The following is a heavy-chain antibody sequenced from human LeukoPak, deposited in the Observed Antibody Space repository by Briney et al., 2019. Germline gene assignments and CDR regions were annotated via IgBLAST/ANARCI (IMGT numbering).Heavy chain of an antibody. V-gene: IGHV3-21*04. D-gene: IGHD5-18*01. J-gene: IGHJ4*02. Sequence: GGSLRLSCAAPGFTFTSYRMNWVRQAPGKGLEWVSSISSGSGYIYYTDSVKGRFTISRDNAKNSIYLQMNSLRVEDTAVYYCAKDHMSSPVTYGYSFDSWGQGTLVTVSS. CDR3: AKDHMSSPVTYGYSFDS. CDR1: GFTFTSYR. CDR2: ISSGSGYI.